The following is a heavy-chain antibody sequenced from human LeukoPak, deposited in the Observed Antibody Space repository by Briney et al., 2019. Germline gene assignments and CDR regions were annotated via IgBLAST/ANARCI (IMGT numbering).Heavy chain of an antibody. CDR3: ARLTVGATYYYYYYMDV. V-gene: IGHV4-59*08. CDR1: GGSISSYY. D-gene: IGHD1-26*01. Sequence: SETLSLTCTVSGGSISSYYWSWIRQPPGKGLEWIGYIYYSGSTNYNPSLKSRVTISVDTPKNQFSLKLSSVTAADTAVYYCARLTVGATYYYYYYMDVWGKGTTVTVSS. J-gene: IGHJ6*03. CDR2: IYYSGST.